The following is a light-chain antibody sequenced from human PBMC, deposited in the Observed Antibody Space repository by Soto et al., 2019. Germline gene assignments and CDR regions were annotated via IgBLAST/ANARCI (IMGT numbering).Light chain of an antibody. J-gene: IGKJ5*01. CDR2: DAS. Sequence: ESVLTQSPGTLSLSPGERATLSCRAGQSVSSSYLAWYQQKPGQAPRLLIYDASNRATGIPARFSGSGSGTDFTLTISSLEPEDFAVYYCQQRSNWPPITFGQGTRLEIK. CDR1: QSVSSSY. CDR3: QQRSNWPPIT. V-gene: IGKV3D-20*02.